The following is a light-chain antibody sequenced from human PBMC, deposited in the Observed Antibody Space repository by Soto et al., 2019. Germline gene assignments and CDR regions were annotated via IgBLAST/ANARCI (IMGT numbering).Light chain of an antibody. Sequence: EIVMTQSPATLSVSPGERATLSCRASQSVSSNLVWYQQKPGQAPRLLIYGASTRATGIPARFSGSGSGTEFTLTISSLQSGDFAVYYCQQYNNWPQTFGQGTKVEIK. J-gene: IGKJ1*01. CDR3: QQYNNWPQT. CDR1: QSVSSN. V-gene: IGKV3-15*01. CDR2: GAS.